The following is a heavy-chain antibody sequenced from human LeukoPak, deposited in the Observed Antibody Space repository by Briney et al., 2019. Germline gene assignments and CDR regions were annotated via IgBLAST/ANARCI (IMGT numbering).Heavy chain of an antibody. Sequence: PGGSLRLSCAASGFTFSSYAMSWVRQAPGKGLEWVPAISGSGGSTYYADSVKGRFTISRDNSKNTLYLQMNSLRAEDTAVYYCAKAPYYYDSSGYYFDYWGQGTLVTVSS. CDR3: AKAPYYYDSSGYYFDY. D-gene: IGHD3-22*01. CDR1: GFTFSSYA. J-gene: IGHJ4*02. CDR2: ISGSGGST. V-gene: IGHV3-23*01.